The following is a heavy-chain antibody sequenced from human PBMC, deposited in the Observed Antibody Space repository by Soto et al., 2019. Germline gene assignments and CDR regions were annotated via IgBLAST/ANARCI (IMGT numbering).Heavy chain of an antibody. J-gene: IGHJ4*02. D-gene: IGHD3-22*01. V-gene: IGHV4-59*01. CDR2: IYYSGST. CDR3: ASSGDSSGPTTDY. Sequence: SETLSLTCTVSGGSISSYYWSWIRQPPGKGLEWIGYIYYSGSTNYNPSLKSRVTISVDTSKNQFSLKLSSVTAADTAVYYCASSGDSSGPTTDYWGQGTLVTVSS. CDR1: GGSISSYY.